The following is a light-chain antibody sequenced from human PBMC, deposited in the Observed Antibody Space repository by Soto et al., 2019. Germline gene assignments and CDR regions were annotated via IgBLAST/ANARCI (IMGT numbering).Light chain of an antibody. Sequence: VMTQSPDSLAVSLGERAIINCKSSDSVLYTSNNKNYLAWYQQKPGQPPKLLISWSSTRESGVPDRFSGSGSDTDFTLTIDNLQAEDVAVYYCQQYYSTLPYTFGQGTKLEIK. J-gene: IGKJ2*01. CDR1: DSVLYTSNNKNY. V-gene: IGKV4-1*01. CDR2: WSS. CDR3: QQYYSTLPYT.